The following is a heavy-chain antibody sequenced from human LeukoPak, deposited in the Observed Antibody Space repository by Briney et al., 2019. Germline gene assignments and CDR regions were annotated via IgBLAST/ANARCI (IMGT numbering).Heavy chain of an antibody. CDR1: GGTFSSYA. Sequence: SVTVSCKASGGTFSSYAISWVRQAPGQGLEWMGGIIPIFGTANYAQKFQGRVTITADESTSTAYMELRSLRSDDTAVYYCARVERGVTMLWGQGTLVTVSS. J-gene: IGHJ4*02. CDR3: ARVERGVTML. CDR2: IIPIFGTA. V-gene: IGHV1-69*13. D-gene: IGHD3-10*01.